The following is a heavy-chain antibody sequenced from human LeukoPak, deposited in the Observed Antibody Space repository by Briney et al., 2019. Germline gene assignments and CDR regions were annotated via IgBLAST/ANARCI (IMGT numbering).Heavy chain of an antibody. CDR3: AKHKENYGDSCLDDY. CDR1: GFTFSSYT. D-gene: IGHD4-17*01. J-gene: IGHJ4*02. V-gene: IGHV3-23*01. Sequence: PGGSLRLSCTASGFTFSSYTMSWVRQAPGKGLKWVSTITTGGPNTYYADSVKGRFTVSRDSSKSTLYLQMNSLRAEDTAVYYCAKHKENYGDSCLDDYWGQGTLVTVSS. CDR2: ITTGGPNT.